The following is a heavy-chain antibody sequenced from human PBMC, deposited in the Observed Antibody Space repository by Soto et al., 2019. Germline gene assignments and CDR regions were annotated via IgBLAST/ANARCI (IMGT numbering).Heavy chain of an antibody. CDR2: INHRGST. CDR1: VGSFSGYY. J-gene: IGHJ3*02. V-gene: IGHV4-34*01. Sequence: SETLSLTCAVHVGSFSGYYWSWNRQPPGKRLEWIGEINHRGSTKYNPALKSRVTMSVDTSKNQFSLKLSSVTAADTGVYYCARVYDIWGKGTMVIVSS. CDR3: ARVYDI.